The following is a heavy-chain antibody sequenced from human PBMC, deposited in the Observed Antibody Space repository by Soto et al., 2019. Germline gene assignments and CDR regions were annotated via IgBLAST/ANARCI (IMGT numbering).Heavy chain of an antibody. D-gene: IGHD2-2*01. CDR1: GFTFSNYA. CDR3: AKARGSSTPAPGSY. J-gene: IGHJ4*02. CDR2: ISGSGGST. V-gene: IGHV3-23*01. Sequence: PGGSLRFSCAASGFTFSNYAMSWVRQAPGKGLEWVSAISGSGGSTYYADSVKGRFTISRDNSKNTLYLQMNSLRAEDTAVYYWAKARGSSTPAPGSYWGQGTLVTVSS.